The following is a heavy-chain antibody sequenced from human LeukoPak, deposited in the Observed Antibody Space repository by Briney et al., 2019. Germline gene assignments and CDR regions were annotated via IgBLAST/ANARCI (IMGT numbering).Heavy chain of an antibody. D-gene: IGHD2-21*02. Sequence: SGTLSLTCAVSGGSISSSNWWSWVRQPPGKGLEWIGEIYHSGSTNYNPSLKSRVTISVDKSKNQFSLKLSSVTAADTAVYYCARATVVVTAIPLFDYWGQGTLVTVSS. CDR3: ARATVVVTAIPLFDY. V-gene: IGHV4-4*02. CDR2: IYHSGST. J-gene: IGHJ4*02. CDR1: GGSISSSNW.